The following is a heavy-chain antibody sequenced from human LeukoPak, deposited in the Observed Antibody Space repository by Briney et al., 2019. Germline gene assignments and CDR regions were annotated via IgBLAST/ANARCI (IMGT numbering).Heavy chain of an antibody. CDR2: ISTYSGAT. CDR3: ASQSPACDY. J-gene: IGHJ4*02. V-gene: IGHV1-18*01. CDR1: GYTFTKYG. Sequence: ASLKVSCKASGYTFTKYGINWVRQAPGQGLEWMGWISTYSGATHFAQKFRDRVTMTTDTSTTTAYMELRRLRSDDTAIYYCASQSPACDYWGQGTLVAVSS.